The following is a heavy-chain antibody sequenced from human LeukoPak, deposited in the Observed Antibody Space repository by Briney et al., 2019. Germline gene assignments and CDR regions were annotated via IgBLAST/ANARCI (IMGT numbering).Heavy chain of an antibody. CDR1: GFTFSSYW. CDR2: IRFDGSNT. J-gene: IGHJ4*02. CDR3: AKVKTDILIPDS. Sequence: PGGSLRLSCAASGFTFSSYWMSWVRQAPGKGLEWVSFIRFDGSNTYHADSVKGRFTISRDNSKNTLYLQTNSLTSADTAVYYCAKVKTDILIPDSWGQGTLVTVSS. D-gene: IGHD2-21*02. V-gene: IGHV3-30*02.